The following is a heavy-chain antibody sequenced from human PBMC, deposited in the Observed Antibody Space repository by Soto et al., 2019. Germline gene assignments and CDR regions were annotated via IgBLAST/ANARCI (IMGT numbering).Heavy chain of an antibody. V-gene: IGHV3-9*01. CDR3: AKDRGLVLSFYFDY. CDR2: ISWNSGSI. Sequence: EVQLVESGGGLVQPGRSLRLSCAASGFTFDDYAMHWVRQAPGKGLEWVSGISWNSGSIGYADSVKGRFTISRDNAKHSLYPQMNSLRAEDTALYYCAKDRGLVLSFYFDYWGQGTLVTVSS. D-gene: IGHD6-19*01. CDR1: GFTFDDYA. J-gene: IGHJ4*02.